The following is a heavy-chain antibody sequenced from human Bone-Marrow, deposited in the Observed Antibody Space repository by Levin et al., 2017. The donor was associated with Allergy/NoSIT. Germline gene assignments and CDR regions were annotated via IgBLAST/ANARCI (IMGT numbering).Heavy chain of an antibody. CDR3: AKDLNDYFGSGNYFVS. D-gene: IGHD3-10*01. CDR2: ISGSDSRT. V-gene: IGHV3-23*01. J-gene: IGHJ4*02. CDR1: XXXXXXYX. Sequence: GGSLRLSCAASXXXXXXYXXXXXXXXXXKGLEWVSAISGSDSRTYYSDSVKGRFTISRDNSKNTLDLQMNSLRPEDTATYYCAKDLNDYFGSGNYFVSWGQGTLVTVSS.